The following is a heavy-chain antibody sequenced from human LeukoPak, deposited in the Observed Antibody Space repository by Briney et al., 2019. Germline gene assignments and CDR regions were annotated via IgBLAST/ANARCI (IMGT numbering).Heavy chain of an antibody. D-gene: IGHD6-13*01. J-gene: IGHJ5*02. CDR3: ARGPRAMTGIHRNWFDP. CDR1: GYTFTSYD. Sequence: ASVKVSFKASGYTFTSYDINWVRQATGQGLEWMGWMNPNSGNTGYAQKFQGRVTMTRNTSISTAYMELSSLRSEDTAVYYCARGPRAMTGIHRNWFDPWGQGTLVTVSS. CDR2: MNPNSGNT. V-gene: IGHV1-8*01.